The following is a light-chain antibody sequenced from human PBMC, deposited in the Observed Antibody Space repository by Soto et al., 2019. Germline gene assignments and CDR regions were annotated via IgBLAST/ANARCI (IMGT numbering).Light chain of an antibody. CDR1: QSVSNN. J-gene: IGKJ2*01. CDR3: QQYKKLLPMYT. CDR2: GAS. Sequence: EIVMTQSPATLSVSPGERATLSCRASQSVSNNLAWYQQKPGQAPRLLIYGASTRATGIPARFNGSESGTEFTLTISRLQSEDFALYYCQQYKKLLPMYTFGQGTKLEIK. V-gene: IGKV3-15*01.